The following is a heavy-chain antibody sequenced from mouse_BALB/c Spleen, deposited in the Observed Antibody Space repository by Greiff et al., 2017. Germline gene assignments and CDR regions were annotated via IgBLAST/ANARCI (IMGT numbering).Heavy chain of an antibody. CDR1: GYTFTSYW. V-gene: IGHV1-69*02. CDR2: IYPSDSYT. J-gene: IGHJ3*01. Sequence: QVQLQQSGAELVRPGASVKLSCKASGYTFTSYWINWVKQRPGQGLEWIGNIYPSDSYTNYNQKFKDKATLTVDKSSSTAYMQLSSPTSEDSAVYYCTRGEVLAYWGQGTLVTVSA. CDR3: TRGEVLAY.